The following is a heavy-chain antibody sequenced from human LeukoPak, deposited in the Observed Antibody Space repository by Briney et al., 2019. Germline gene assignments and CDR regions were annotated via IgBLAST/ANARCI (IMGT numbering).Heavy chain of an antibody. CDR3: ARGTKGMTGAPSDY. Sequence: PSETLSLTCTVSGGSISSDNHYWSWIRQPAGKGLEWIGRMHSSGSTNYSPSLESRVTISIDTSKNQFSLNLSSVTAADTAVYYCARGTKGMTGAPSDYWGQGTLVTVSS. V-gene: IGHV4-61*02. CDR2: MHSSGST. J-gene: IGHJ4*02. CDR1: GGSISSDNHY. D-gene: IGHD1-20*01.